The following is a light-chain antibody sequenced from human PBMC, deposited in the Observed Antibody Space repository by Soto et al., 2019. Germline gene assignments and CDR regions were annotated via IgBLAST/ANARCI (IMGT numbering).Light chain of an antibody. V-gene: IGLV2-14*01. CDR1: SSDVGGYNY. CDR3: SSYTSSSARV. Sequence: QSVLTQPASVSGSPGQSITISCTGTSSDVGGYNYVSWYQQHPGKAPKLMIYDVSNRPSGVSNRFSGSKSGNTASLTISGLRAEDGADYYGSSYTSSSARVFGGGTKLTVL. J-gene: IGLJ2*01. CDR2: DVS.